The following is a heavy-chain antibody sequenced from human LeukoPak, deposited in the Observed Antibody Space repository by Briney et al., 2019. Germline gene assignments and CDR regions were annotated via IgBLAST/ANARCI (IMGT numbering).Heavy chain of an antibody. J-gene: IGHJ4*02. D-gene: IGHD1-26*01. V-gene: IGHV3-7*04. Sequence: GGSLRPSCAASGFTFSNSWMTWVRQAPGKGLEWVANISPDGSGKFYVESVKGRFTISRDNAKKSLVLQMNSLRVEDTALYYCAKDSGTFWGQGTLVTVSS. CDR2: ISPDGSGK. CDR1: GFTFSNSW. CDR3: AKDSGTF.